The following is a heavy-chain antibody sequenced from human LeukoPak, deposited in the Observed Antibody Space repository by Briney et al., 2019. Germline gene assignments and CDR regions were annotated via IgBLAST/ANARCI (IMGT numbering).Heavy chain of an antibody. CDR2: INNVASHI. D-gene: IGHD5/OR15-5a*01. J-gene: IGHJ4*02. Sequence: GSLRLSCAASGFTFSSSAMNWVRQAPGKGLEWVSSINNVASHIYYAHSVKGRFTISRDNAKNSLYLQMNSLGDEDTAVYYCARDPTQYLRYGHFDYWGQGTLVTVSS. V-gene: IGHV3-21*01. CDR1: GFTFSSSA. CDR3: ARDPTQYLRYGHFDY.